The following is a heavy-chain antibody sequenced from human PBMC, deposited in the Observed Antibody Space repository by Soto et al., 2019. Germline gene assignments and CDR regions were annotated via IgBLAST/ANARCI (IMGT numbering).Heavy chain of an antibody. Sequence: VASVKVSCKASGYTFTSYAMHWVRQAPGQRLEWMGWINAGNGNTKYSQKFQGRVTITRDTSASTAYMELSSLRSEDTAVYYCARDLRDTAMAYYYYGMDVWGQGTTVTVSS. CDR2: INAGNGNT. CDR1: GYTFTSYA. D-gene: IGHD5-18*01. J-gene: IGHJ6*02. CDR3: ARDLRDTAMAYYYYGMDV. V-gene: IGHV1-3*01.